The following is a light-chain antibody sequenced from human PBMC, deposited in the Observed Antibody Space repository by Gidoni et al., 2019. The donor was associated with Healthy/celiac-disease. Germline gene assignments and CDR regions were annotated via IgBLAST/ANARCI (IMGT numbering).Light chain of an antibody. J-gene: IGKJ2*01. CDR1: QSISSY. V-gene: IGKV1-39*01. CDR2: AAS. CDR3: QQSYSTPRYT. Sequence: IPNTPTPSSLSASVGDRVTITCRASQSISSYLNWYQQKPGKAPKLLIYAASSLQSGVPSRFSGSGSGTDFTLTISSLQPEDFATYYCQQSYSTPRYTFGQGTKLEIK.